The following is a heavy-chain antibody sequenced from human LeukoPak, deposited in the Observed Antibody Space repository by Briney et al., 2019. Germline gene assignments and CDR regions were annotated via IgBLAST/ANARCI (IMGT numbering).Heavy chain of an antibody. D-gene: IGHD3-3*01. J-gene: IGHJ4*02. CDR3: ATLVTIFGVVKVARYFDY. Sequence: ASVKVSCKVSGYTLTELSMHWVRQAPGKGLEWMGGFDPEDGETIYAQKFQGRVTMTEDTSTDTAYMELSSLRSEDTAVYYCATLVTIFGVVKVARYFDYWGQGTLVTVSS. V-gene: IGHV1-24*01. CDR2: FDPEDGET. CDR1: GYTLTELS.